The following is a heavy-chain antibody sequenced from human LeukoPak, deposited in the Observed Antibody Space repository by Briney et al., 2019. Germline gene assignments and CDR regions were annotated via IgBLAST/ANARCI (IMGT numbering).Heavy chain of an antibody. V-gene: IGHV1-18*04. J-gene: IGHJ4*02. CDR3: ARDRGYYDSSSYYYVGDFDY. CDR2: ISVHNGNT. Sequence: ASVKVSCKASGYTFNSYGITWVRQAPGQGLEWMGWISVHNGNTNYAQKVQGRATMTTDTSTSTAYMELRSLRSDDTAVYYCARDRGYYDSSSYYYVGDFDYWGQGTLVTVSS. CDR1: GYTFNSYG. D-gene: IGHD3-22*01.